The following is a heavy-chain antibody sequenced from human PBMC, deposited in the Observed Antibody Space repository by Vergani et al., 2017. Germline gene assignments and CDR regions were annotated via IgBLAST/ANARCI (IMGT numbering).Heavy chain of an antibody. J-gene: IGHJ4*02. V-gene: IGHV4-59*01. CDR3: ARGVPVAGGLFDY. D-gene: IGHD6-19*01. CDR1: GGSISSYY. CDR2: IYYSGRT. Sequence: QVQLQESGPGLVKPSETLSLTCTVSGGSISSYYWSWIRQPPGKGLEWIGYIYYSGRTNYNPSLKIPVTISVDTSKNQFSLKLSSVTAADTAVYYCARGVPVAGGLFDYWGQGTLVTVSS.